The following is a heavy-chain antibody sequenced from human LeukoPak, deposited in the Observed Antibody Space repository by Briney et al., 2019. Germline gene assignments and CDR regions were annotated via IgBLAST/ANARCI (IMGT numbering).Heavy chain of an antibody. CDR2: TRSSGST. V-gene: IGHV3-48*03. D-gene: IGHD4-17*01. J-gene: IGHJ3*01. CDR1: GFTYSSYE. Sequence: PGGSLRLSCAASGFTYSSYEMNWVRQAPGEGLEWISYTRSSGSTEYADSVKGRFTISRDNAKSSLFLQMSSLRAEDTAIYYCARERVTTGGDALDLWGQGTRVTVSS. CDR3: ARERVTTGGDALDL.